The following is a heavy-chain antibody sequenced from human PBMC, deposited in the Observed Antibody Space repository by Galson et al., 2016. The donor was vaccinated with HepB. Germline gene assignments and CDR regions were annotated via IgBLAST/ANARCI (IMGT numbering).Heavy chain of an antibody. J-gene: IGHJ4*02. Sequence: SLRLSCAASGFTFSSYGMHWVRQAPGKGLEWVAFISYDGSNKKYADSVKGRFTISRDNSKKTLYLQMNSRRAEDTAVYFCARDGSVFDYWGQGTLVTVSS. V-gene: IGHV3-30*03. CDR1: GFTFSSYG. CDR2: ISYDGSNK. CDR3: ARDGSVFDY.